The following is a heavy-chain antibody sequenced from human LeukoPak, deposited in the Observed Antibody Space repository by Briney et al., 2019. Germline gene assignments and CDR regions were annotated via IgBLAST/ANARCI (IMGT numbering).Heavy chain of an antibody. CDR3: AKSNGYGLVDI. J-gene: IGHJ3*02. CDR2: IHYSGST. D-gene: IGHD3-10*01. Sequence: SETLSLTCTVSGYSISSGYYWGWIRQPPGKGLEWIGSIHYSGSTYYSPSLRSRVTISLDTSRNQFSLKLNSVTAADTAVYYCAKSNGYGLVDIWGQGTMVTVSS. CDR1: GYSISSGYY. V-gene: IGHV4-38-2*02.